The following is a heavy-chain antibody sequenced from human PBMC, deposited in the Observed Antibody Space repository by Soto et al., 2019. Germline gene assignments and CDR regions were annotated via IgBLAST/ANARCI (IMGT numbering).Heavy chain of an antibody. V-gene: IGHV3-23*01. CDR3: AKDRVGYDILTGYLDY. CDR1: GFTFSSYA. Sequence: GSLRLSCAASGFTFSSYAMSWVRQAPGKGLEWVSAISGSGGSTYYADSVKGRFTISRDNSKNTLYLQMNSLRAEDTAVYYCAKDRVGYDILTGYLDYWGQGTLVTVSS. CDR2: ISGSGGST. D-gene: IGHD3-9*01. J-gene: IGHJ4*02.